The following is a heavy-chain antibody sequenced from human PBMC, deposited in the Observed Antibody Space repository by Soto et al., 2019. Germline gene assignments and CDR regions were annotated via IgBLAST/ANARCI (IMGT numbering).Heavy chain of an antibody. D-gene: IGHD5-12*01. CDR1: GFSVTANY. CDR2: ISSGGST. Sequence: EVQVVESGGGLIQPGGSLRLSCEVSGFSVTANYMSWVRQAPGKGLEWVSVISSGGSTYYIDSVKGRFSISRDISKNTLYLQMNSLRAEDTAVYYCHGYGYWCQGTLVTVSS. J-gene: IGHJ4*02. CDR3: HGYGY. V-gene: IGHV3-53*01.